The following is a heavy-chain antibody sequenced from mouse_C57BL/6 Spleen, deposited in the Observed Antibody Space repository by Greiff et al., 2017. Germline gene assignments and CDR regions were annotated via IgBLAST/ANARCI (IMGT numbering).Heavy chain of an antibody. V-gene: IGHV1-64*01. D-gene: IGHD2-2*01. J-gene: IGHJ3*01. Sequence: QVQLKQPGAELVKPGASVKLSCKASGYTFTSYWMHWVKQRPGQGLEWIGMIHPNSGSTNYNEKFKSKATLTVDKSSSTAYMQLSRLTSEDSAVYYCARGGYDGGFAYWGQGTLVTVSA. CDR1: GYTFTSYW. CDR3: ARGGYDGGFAY. CDR2: IHPNSGST.